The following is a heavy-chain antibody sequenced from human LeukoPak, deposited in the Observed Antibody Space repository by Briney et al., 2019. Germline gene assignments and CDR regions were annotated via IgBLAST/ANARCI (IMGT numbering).Heavy chain of an antibody. D-gene: IGHD3-22*01. CDR3: ARGGGGHYYDSSGYYYFGYFQH. CDR2: IKQGGREK. CDR1: GFTFSSYG. J-gene: IGHJ1*01. V-gene: IGHV3-7*01. Sequence: QPGGSLRLSCAASGFTFSSYGMSWVRQAPGKGREWVANIKQGGREKYYVDCVKGRFTISRDHAKNSLSLQMNSLRAEDTAVYYRARGGGGHYYDSSGYYYFGYFQHWGQGTLVTVSS.